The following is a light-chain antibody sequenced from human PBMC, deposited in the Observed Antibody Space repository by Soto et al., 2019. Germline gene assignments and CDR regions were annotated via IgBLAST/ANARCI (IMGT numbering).Light chain of an antibody. Sequence: EVVLTQSPGTLSLSPGDRATLSCRASQSVISTYLAWYQQKLGQAPRLLIYGVSSRATGIPDRFSGSGSGTDFTLTISRLESEDFAVYYCQQYGTSQTFGQGTRVEIK. V-gene: IGKV3-20*01. J-gene: IGKJ1*01. CDR1: QSVISTY. CDR3: QQYGTSQT. CDR2: GVS.